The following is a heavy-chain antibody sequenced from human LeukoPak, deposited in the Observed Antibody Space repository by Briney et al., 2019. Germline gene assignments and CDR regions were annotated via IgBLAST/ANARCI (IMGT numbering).Heavy chain of an antibody. CDR1: GGSISSYY. Sequence: SETLSLTCTVSGGSISSYYWSWIRQPPGKGLEWIGYIYYSGSTNYNPSLKSRVTISVDTSKNQFSLKLSSVTAADTAVYYCARATIAMPRYSDLWGRGTLVTVSS. CDR3: ARATIAMPRYSDL. J-gene: IGHJ2*01. CDR2: IYYSGST. D-gene: IGHD2-2*01. V-gene: IGHV4-59*01.